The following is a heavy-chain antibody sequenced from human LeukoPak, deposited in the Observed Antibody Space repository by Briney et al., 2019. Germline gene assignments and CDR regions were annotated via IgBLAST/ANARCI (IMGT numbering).Heavy chain of an antibody. CDR2: INPNSGGT. CDR1: GYTFTGYY. CDR3: ARSYIVVVPASDRGFDY. D-gene: IGHD2-2*01. J-gene: IGHJ4*02. Sequence: ASVKVSCKASGYTFTGYYMHWVRQAPGQGLEWVGWINPNSGGTNYAQKFQGWVTMTRDTSISTAYMELSRLRSDDTAVYYCARSYIVVVPASDRGFDYWGQGTLVTVSS. V-gene: IGHV1-2*04.